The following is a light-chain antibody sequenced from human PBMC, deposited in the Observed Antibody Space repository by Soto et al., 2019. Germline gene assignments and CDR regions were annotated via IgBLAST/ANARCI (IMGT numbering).Light chain of an antibody. CDR2: AAS. J-gene: IGKJ2*01. Sequence: DIQMTQSPSSLPASVGDRVTIICRASQSISSYLNWYQQKPGKVPKLLIYAASSLQSGVPSRFSGSGSGTDFTLTISSLQREDFATYHCQQSYSTPYTFGQGTKLEIK. V-gene: IGKV1-39*01. CDR1: QSISSY. CDR3: QQSYSTPYT.